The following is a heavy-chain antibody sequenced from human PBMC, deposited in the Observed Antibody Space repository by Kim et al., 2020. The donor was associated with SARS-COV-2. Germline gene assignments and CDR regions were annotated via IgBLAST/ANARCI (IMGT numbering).Heavy chain of an antibody. CDR2: ISGSGGST. Sequence: GGSLRLSCAASGFTFSSYAMSWVRQAPGKGLEWVSAISGSGGSTYYADSVKGRFTISRDNSKNTLYLQMNSLRAEDTAVYYCAKASIAMIVVAPDYWGQGALVTVSS. V-gene: IGHV3-23*01. D-gene: IGHD3-22*01. CDR3: AKASIAMIVVAPDY. CDR1: GFTFSSYA. J-gene: IGHJ4*02.